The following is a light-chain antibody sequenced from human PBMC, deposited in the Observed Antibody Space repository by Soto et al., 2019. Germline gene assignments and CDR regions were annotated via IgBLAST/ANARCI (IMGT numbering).Light chain of an antibody. Sequence: QSVLTQPASVSGSTGQSITISCTGTSSVVGGYNLVSWYQQHPGKAPKLMIYEGSKRPSGVSNRFSGSKSGNTASLTISGLQAEDEADYYCCSYAGSSTYVFGTGTKVTVL. CDR2: EGS. CDR1: SSVVGGYNL. J-gene: IGLJ1*01. V-gene: IGLV2-23*01. CDR3: CSYAGSSTYV.